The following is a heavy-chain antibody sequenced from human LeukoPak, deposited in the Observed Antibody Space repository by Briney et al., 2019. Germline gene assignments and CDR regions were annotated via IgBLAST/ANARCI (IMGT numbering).Heavy chain of an antibody. V-gene: IGHV3-21*06. CDR3: ARDRAVKARIGGMDV. CDR2: ISESSSHT. D-gene: IGHD4-4*01. Sequence: GGSLRLSCEASGFTFSGYSMTWVRQAPGKGLEWVSYISESSSHTYNADSVKGRFTISRDNAKNSLYLQMNSLRVEDTGTYYCARDRAVKARIGGMDVWGQGTTVIVSS. CDR1: GFTFSGYS. J-gene: IGHJ6*02.